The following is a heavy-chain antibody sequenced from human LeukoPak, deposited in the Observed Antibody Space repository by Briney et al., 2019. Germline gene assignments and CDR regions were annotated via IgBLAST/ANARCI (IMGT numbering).Heavy chain of an antibody. D-gene: IGHD1-26*01. J-gene: IGHJ4*01. Sequence: GESLKISCKCSGYSFTSYWIGWVRPMPGKGLKWMGIIYPGDSDARYSPSFQGHVTISADKSLSTAYLQWSSLKASDTAMYYCARRRDLYSGSYYPFDYWGQGTLVTVSS. CDR3: ARRRDLYSGSYYPFDY. CDR2: IYPGDSDA. CDR1: GYSFTSYW. V-gene: IGHV5-51*01.